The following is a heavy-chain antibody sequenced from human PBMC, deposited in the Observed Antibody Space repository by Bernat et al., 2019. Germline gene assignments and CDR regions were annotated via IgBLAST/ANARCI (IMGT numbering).Heavy chain of an antibody. J-gene: IGHJ3*02. D-gene: IGHD3-16*01. V-gene: IGHV3-21*01. CDR3: ARVIYDYISAFDI. CDR2: ISSSSYI. CDR1: GFTFSSYS. Sequence: EVQLVESGGGLVKPGGSLRLSCAASGFTFSSYSMNWVRQAPGKGLEWVSSISSSSYIYAADSVKGRFTISRDNAKNSLYLQMNSLRAEDTAVYYCARVIYDYISAFDIWGQGTMVTVSS.